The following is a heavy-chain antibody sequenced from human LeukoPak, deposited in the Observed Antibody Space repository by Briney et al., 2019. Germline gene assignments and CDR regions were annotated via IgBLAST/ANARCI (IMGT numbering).Heavy chain of an antibody. CDR3: AKLPNTGGYFYY. Sequence: GGSLRLSCAASGLTFSSYAMSWVRQAPGKGLEWVSVISASDSSTYYADSVKGRFSISRDNSKNTLYLQMNSLKAEDTAIYYCAKLPNTGGYFYYWGQGTLVTVPS. J-gene: IGHJ4*02. V-gene: IGHV3-23*01. CDR2: ISASDSST. D-gene: IGHD7-27*01. CDR1: GLTFSSYA.